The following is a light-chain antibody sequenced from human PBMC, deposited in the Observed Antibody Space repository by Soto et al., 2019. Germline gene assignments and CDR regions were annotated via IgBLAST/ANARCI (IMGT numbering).Light chain of an antibody. Sequence: DIQLTQSPSTLSASVGDGVTITCRASQSISSWLAWYQQKPGKAPKLLFYDASSLQSGVPSRFSGSGSGTEFTLAIRGLQPDDFATYYCQQYSDSPYTFGQGTKLEIK. CDR1: QSISSW. CDR2: DAS. CDR3: QQYSDSPYT. J-gene: IGKJ2*01. V-gene: IGKV1-5*01.